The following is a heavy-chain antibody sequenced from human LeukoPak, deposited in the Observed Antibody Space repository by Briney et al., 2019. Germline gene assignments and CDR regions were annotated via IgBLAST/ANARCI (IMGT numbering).Heavy chain of an antibody. CDR2: IRYDGSNK. CDR3: AKIRPQVLIPAAIGFDY. D-gene: IGHD2-2*01. Sequence: GGSLRLSCAASGFTFSSYGMHWVRQAPGKGLEWVAFIRYDGSNKYYADSVKGRFTISRDNSKNTLYLQINSLRAEDTAVYYCAKIRPQVLIPAAIGFDYWGQGTLVTVSS. CDR1: GFTFSSYG. V-gene: IGHV3-30*02. J-gene: IGHJ4*02.